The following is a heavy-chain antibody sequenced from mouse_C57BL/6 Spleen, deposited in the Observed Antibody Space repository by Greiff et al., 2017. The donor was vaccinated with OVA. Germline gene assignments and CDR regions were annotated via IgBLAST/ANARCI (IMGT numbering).Heavy chain of an antibody. CDR3: ARNPITTVVANYAMDY. D-gene: IGHD1-1*01. CDR1: GFSFTSYA. J-gene: IGHJ4*01. CDR2: IWTGGGT. Sequence: VKLMESGPGLVAPSQSLYITCTVSGFSFTSYAIRWVRQPPGKGLEWLGVIWTGGGTNYNSALKSSLSISKDNSKSQVFLKMNSLQTDDTARYYCARNPITTVVANYAMDYWGQGTSVTVSS. V-gene: IGHV2-9-1*01.